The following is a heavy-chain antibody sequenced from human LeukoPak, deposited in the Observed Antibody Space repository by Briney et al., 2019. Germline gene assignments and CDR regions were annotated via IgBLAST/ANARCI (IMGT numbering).Heavy chain of an antibody. Sequence: ASVKVSCKASGYTFTGDYMHWVRQAPGQGPEWMGWINLNSGGTTYAQKFQGRVTMTRDTSISTVYMELSRLRSDDTAVYYCTLRGNFDIRGHYHPWGQGTLVTVSP. CDR1: GYTFTGDY. V-gene: IGHV1-2*02. D-gene: IGHD3-22*01. J-gene: IGHJ4*02. CDR2: INLNSGGT. CDR3: TLRGNFDIRGHYHP.